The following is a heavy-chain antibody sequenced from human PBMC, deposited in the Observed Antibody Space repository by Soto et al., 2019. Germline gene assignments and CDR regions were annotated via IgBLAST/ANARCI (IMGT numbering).Heavy chain of an antibody. CDR2: IWYDGSNK. V-gene: IGHV3-33*01. Sequence: GGSLRLSCAASGFTFSSYGMHWVRQAPGKGLEWVAAIWYDGSNKYYADSVKGRFTISRDNSKNTLYLQMNSLRAEDTAVYYCAREGGYQLLSINYYYGMDVWGQGTTVTVSS. CDR1: GFTFSSYG. CDR3: AREGGYQLLSINYYYGMDV. D-gene: IGHD2-2*01. J-gene: IGHJ6*02.